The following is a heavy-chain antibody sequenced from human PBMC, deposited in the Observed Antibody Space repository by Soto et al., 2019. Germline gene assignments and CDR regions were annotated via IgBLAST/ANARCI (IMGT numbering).Heavy chain of an antibody. D-gene: IGHD2-15*01. Sequence: QITVKESGPTLVKPTQTLTLTCTFSGFSLSNSGVGVAWIRQPPGKALEWLALIYWVDDERYRPSLRRRLTIPNATSKNQVVLTMPNVEPVATATYYCTHKGGRGAGMDVWGQGTTVTVSS. CDR2: IYWVDDE. CDR1: GFSLSNSGVG. V-gene: IGHV2-5*02. CDR3: THKGGRGAGMDV. J-gene: IGHJ6*02.